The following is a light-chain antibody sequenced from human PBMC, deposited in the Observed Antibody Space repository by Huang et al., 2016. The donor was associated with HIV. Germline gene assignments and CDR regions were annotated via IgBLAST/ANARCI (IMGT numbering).Light chain of an antibody. Sequence: DIVMTQSPDSLTVSLGERATINCKSSQSILPTSKNKNFVSWFQQKPGQPPKLLMPRASTREAGVPDRVSGSGSGTDFTLTIDGLQAEDVAVYYCQQYFSTPRTFGQGTRVEIK. J-gene: IGKJ1*01. CDR2: RAS. CDR3: QQYFSTPRT. CDR1: QSILPTSKNKNF. V-gene: IGKV4-1*01.